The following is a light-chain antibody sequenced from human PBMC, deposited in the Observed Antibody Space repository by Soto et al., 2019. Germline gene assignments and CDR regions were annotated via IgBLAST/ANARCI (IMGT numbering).Light chain of an antibody. CDR2: GAS. CDR1: QSVSSSY. Sequence: EIVLTQSPGTLYLSPGERATLSCRASQSVSSSYLARYQQKPGQAPRLLIYGASSRATGIPDRFSGSGSGTDFTLTISRLEPEDFAVYYCQQYGSLFTFGPGTKVDIK. CDR3: QQYGSLFT. J-gene: IGKJ3*01. V-gene: IGKV3-20*01.